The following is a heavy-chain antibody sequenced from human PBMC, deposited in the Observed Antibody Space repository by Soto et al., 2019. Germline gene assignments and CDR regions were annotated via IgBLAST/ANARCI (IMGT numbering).Heavy chain of an antibody. D-gene: IGHD2-15*01. Sequence: SETLSLTCTVSGDSMRGYFWSWIRQPPGKGLEWIGYIFYSGSTSYNPSLKSRVTISIDTSRNQFSLNLTSVTAADTAVYYCARYSSSSCHPTYCFDYWGQGTLVTVSS. CDR1: GDSMRGYF. V-gene: IGHV4-59*01. CDR2: IFYSGST. CDR3: ARYSSSSCHPTYCFDY. J-gene: IGHJ4*02.